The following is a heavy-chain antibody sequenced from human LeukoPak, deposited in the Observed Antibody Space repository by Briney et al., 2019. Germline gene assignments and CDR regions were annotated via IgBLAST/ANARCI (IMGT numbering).Heavy chain of an antibody. V-gene: IGHV1-8*01. D-gene: IGHD3-10*01. Sequence: GASVKVSCRPSGYTFTSYDINWVRQATGQGLEWMGWMNPNSGNTGYAQKFQGRVTMTRNTSISTAYMELSSLRSEDTAVYYCARGLVTMVRGVRYDYWGQGTLVTVSS. CDR2: MNPNSGNT. J-gene: IGHJ4*02. CDR3: ARGLVTMVRGVRYDY. CDR1: GYTFTSYD.